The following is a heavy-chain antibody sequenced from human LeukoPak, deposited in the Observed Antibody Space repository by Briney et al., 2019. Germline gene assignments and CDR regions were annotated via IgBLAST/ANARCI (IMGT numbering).Heavy chain of an antibody. J-gene: IGHJ6*02. V-gene: IGHV4-4*02. D-gene: IGHD7-27*01. CDR3: ARDPGAPYYYYGMDV. Sequence: SGTLSLTCAVSGGSISSSNWWSWVRQPPGKGLEWIGEIYHSGSTNYNPSLKCRVTISVDKSKNQFSLKLSSVTAADTAVYYCARDPGAPYYYYGMDVWGQGTTVTVSS. CDR1: GGSISSSNW. CDR2: IYHSGST.